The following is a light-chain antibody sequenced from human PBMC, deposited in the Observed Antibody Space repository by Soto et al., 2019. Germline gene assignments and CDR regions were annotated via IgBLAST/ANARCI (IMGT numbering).Light chain of an antibody. CDR2: HAS. CDR1: QSISNW. Sequence: DIQMTQSPSTLPASVGDRVTMTCRASQSISNWLAWYQQKTGTAPKLLIYHASTLESGVPSRFSGSGSGTEFTLTISSLQPDDFATYYCQQYNSYPWTFGQGTKVDI. V-gene: IGKV1-5*01. J-gene: IGKJ1*01. CDR3: QQYNSYPWT.